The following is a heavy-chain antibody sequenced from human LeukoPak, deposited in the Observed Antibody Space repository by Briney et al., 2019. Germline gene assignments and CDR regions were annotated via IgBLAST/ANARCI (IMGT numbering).Heavy chain of an antibody. CDR1: GFTFSSYA. V-gene: IGHV3-30-3*01. CDR3: ARDAAPFDWNHARGAFDY. J-gene: IGHJ4*02. D-gene: IGHD3-9*01. Sequence: SGGSLRLSCAASGFTFSSYAMHWVRQAPGKGLEWVAVISYDGSNKYYADSVKGRFTISRDNSKNTLYLQMNSLRAEDTAVYYCARDAAPFDWNHARGAFDYWGQGTLVTVSS. CDR2: ISYDGSNK.